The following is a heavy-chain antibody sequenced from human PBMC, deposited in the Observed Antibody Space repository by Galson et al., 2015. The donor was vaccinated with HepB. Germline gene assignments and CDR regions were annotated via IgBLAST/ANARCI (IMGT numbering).Heavy chain of an antibody. CDR3: TRGDDDGSGHPDFDF. J-gene: IGHJ4*02. D-gene: IGHD3-22*01. CDR2: IRGKANAYAT. V-gene: IGHV3-73*01. CDR1: GFTFSDSD. Sequence: SLRLSCAASGFTFSDSDMHWVRQASGRGLEWVGRIRGKANAYATGYSASMIGRFTISRDDSKNAAYLQMNSLKIEDTAVYYCTRGDDDGSGHPDFDFWGQGTLVTVSS.